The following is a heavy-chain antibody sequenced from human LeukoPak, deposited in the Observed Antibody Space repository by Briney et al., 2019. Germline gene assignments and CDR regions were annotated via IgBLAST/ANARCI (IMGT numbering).Heavy chain of an antibody. CDR3: ARGGEGMDV. J-gene: IGHJ6*02. D-gene: IGHD1-26*01. Sequence: SETLSLTCGVSGGSFSGYFWNWVRQSPGKGLEWIGEISDTGRTNYEPTLKSRVTISVDTSRFQFSLQLTSVTAADTAVYYCARGGEGMDVWGQGTTVTVSS. V-gene: IGHV4-34*01. CDR2: ISDTGRT. CDR1: GGSFSGYF.